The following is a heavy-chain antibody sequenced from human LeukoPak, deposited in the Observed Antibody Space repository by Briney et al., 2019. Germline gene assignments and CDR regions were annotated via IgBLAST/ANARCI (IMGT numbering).Heavy chain of an antibody. CDR1: GYTFTGYY. CDR3: AREYYDILTGYSFDY. Sequence: ATVKVSCKASGYTFTGYYMHWVRQAPGQGLEWMGWINPNSGGTNYAQKFQGRVTMTRDTSISTAYMELSRLRSDDTAVYYCAREYYDILTGYSFDYWGQGTLVPVSS. D-gene: IGHD3-9*01. V-gene: IGHV1-2*02. CDR2: INPNSGGT. J-gene: IGHJ4*02.